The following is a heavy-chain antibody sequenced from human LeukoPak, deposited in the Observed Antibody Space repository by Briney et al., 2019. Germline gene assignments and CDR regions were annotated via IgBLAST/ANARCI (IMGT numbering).Heavy chain of an antibody. J-gene: IGHJ6*03. D-gene: IGHD6-13*01. CDR3: ARGAAAGKTYYYYYMDV. CDR2: INHSGIT. Sequence: SETLSLTCTVSGGSISSYYWNWIRQPPGKGLEWIGEINHSGITHYNPSLKSRVTISADTSKNQFSLKLNSVTAADTAVYYCARGAAAGKTYYYYYMDVWGKGTTVTVSS. V-gene: IGHV4-34*01. CDR1: GGSISSYY.